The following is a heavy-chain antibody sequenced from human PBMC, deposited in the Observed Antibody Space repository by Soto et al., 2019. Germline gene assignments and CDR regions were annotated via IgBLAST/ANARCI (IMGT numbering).Heavy chain of an antibody. J-gene: IGHJ6*02. V-gene: IGHV1-69*13. CDR3: AREMARVVPAARTDYYYYGMDV. CDR2: IIPIFGTA. Sequence: SVKVSCKASGGTLSSYAISWVLQAPGQGLDWMGRIIPIFGTANYAQKFQGRVTITADESTSTAYMELSSLRSEDTAVYYCAREMARVVPAARTDYYYYGMDVWGQGTTVTVSS. D-gene: IGHD2-2*01. CDR1: GGTLSSYA.